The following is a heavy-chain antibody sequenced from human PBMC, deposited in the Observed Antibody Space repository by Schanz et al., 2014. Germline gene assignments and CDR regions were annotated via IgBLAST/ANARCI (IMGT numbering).Heavy chain of an antibody. CDR2: TKAGGRDI. J-gene: IGHJ4*02. V-gene: IGHV3-48*04. Sequence: EVQLVESGGGLVQPGGSLRLSCAASGFTFSYYSLNWVRQAPGKGLEWLSYTKAGGRDIHYADSVKGRFTISRDNAKNALYLQMNSLRAEDTAVYYCVRDTDYHFDYWGQGTLVTVSS. CDR1: GFTFSYYS. CDR3: VRDTDYHFDY. D-gene: IGHD4-17*01.